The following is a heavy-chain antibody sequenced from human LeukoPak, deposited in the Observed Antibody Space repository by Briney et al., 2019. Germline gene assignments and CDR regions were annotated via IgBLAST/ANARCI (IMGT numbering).Heavy chain of an antibody. CDR1: GYSFTSYW. D-gene: IGHD6-13*01. Sequence: GESLKFSCKGSGYSFTSYWIGWVRQMPGKGLERMGIIYPGDSDTRYSPSFQGQVTISADKSISTAYLQWSSLKASDTAMYYCARRASGSSWYIDYWGQGTLVTVSS. CDR2: IYPGDSDT. J-gene: IGHJ4*02. V-gene: IGHV5-51*01. CDR3: ARRASGSSWYIDY.